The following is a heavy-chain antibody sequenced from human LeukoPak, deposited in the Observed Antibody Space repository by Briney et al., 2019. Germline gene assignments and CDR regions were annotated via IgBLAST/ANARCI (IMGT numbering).Heavy chain of an antibody. V-gene: IGHV6-1*01. Sequence: SQTLSLTWAISGDSISSNSAAWNCIRQSPSRGLEWLGSTYYRFKWYNAYPVSVKSRITINPDTSKNQFSLQLDSVTPEDTAVYYCARGVTVTGYYFDYWGQGTLVTVSS. D-gene: IGHD3-9*01. J-gene: IGHJ4*02. CDR1: GDSISSNSAA. CDR3: ARGVTVTGYYFDY. CDR2: TYYRFKWYN.